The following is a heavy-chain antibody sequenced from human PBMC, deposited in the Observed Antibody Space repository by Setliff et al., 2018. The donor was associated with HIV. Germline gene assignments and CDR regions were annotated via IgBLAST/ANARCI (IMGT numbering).Heavy chain of an antibody. CDR2: IDPSAGAT. CDR1: GYTFTSYS. Sequence: ASVKVSCKASGYTFTSYSMHWVRQAPGQGLEWMGIIDPSAGATSYAQKFQGRVTLTRDTSTSTVYMELSSLRSEDTAVYYCARVFLGLDSRAYSNWFDPWGQGTLVTVAS. CDR3: ARVFLGLDSRAYSNWFDP. V-gene: IGHV1-46*01. J-gene: IGHJ5*02. D-gene: IGHD3-22*01.